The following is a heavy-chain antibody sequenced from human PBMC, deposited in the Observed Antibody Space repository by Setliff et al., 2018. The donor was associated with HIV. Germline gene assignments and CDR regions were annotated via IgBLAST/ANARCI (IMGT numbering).Heavy chain of an antibody. V-gene: IGHV3-30*04. CDR3: ARPGYNFWSGKYFQH. J-gene: IGHJ1*01. CDR1: GFTFSSYA. Sequence: GGSLRLSCATSGFTFSSYAMHWVRQGPGKGLEWVAVISFDGSNKYYADSVKGRFTISRDNSKNTLYLQRNSLRAEDTAVYYCARPGYNFWSGKYFQHWGQGTLVTVSS. CDR2: ISFDGSNK. D-gene: IGHD3-3*01.